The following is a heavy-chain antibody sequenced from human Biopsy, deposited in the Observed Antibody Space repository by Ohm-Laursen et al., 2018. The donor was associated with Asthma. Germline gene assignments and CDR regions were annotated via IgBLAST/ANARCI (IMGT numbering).Heavy chain of an antibody. D-gene: IGHD5-12*01. CDR3: ARGYSGSDRIVYYYSGLEV. CDR1: GDSFSNYA. CDR2: LIPVLGTP. Sequence: SVKVSCKASGDSFSNYAISWVRQTPGQGLEWMGGLIPVLGTPDHAQMFEGRVTITADESTSTAYMELSSLSSEDTAVYYCARGYSGSDRIVYYYSGLEVWGQGTTVTGSS. J-gene: IGHJ6*02. V-gene: IGHV1-69*13.